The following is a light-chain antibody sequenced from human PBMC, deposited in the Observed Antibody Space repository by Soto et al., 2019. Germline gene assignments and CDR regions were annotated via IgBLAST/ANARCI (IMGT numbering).Light chain of an antibody. CDR3: QPYGTSSWT. Sequence: EIVLTQSPGTLSLSPGERATLLCRASQSVANNYLAWYQQKPGQAPSLLIYGTSKRATGIPDRFNGSGSGTDFTLTISRLEPEDFAVYYCQPYGTSSWTFGQGTKVDIK. CDR1: QSVANNY. V-gene: IGKV3-20*01. CDR2: GTS. J-gene: IGKJ1*01.